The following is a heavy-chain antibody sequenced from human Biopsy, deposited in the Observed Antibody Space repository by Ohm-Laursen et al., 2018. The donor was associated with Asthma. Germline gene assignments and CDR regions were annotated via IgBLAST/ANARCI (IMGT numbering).Heavy chain of an antibody. CDR1: GFMFRSFG. D-gene: IGHD5-12*01. J-gene: IGHJ4*02. CDR3: AKRRGYSGHDNDY. V-gene: IGHV3-30*18. Sequence: SLRLSCAATGFMFRSFGMHWVRQAPGKGLEWVAVISYDGNHKFYEDSVKGRFTISRDNSKNTLYLRMNSLRTEDTTVYYCAKRRGYSGHDNDYWGQGTLVIVSS. CDR2: ISYDGNHK.